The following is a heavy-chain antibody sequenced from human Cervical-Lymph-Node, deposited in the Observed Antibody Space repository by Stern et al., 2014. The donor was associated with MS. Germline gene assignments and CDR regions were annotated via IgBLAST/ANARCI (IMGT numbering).Heavy chain of an antibody. Sequence: QVQLVQSGPEVKKPGASVKVSCKASGYTFTGYGISWVRQATGQGLEWMAWISTFNGNNYYAQKFQDRVTMTTDTSTNTTYMELRSLTSDDTAMYYCAREGPFWSAYNPFDPWGQGTLVTVSS. CDR2: ISTFNGNN. V-gene: IGHV1-18*01. CDR1: GYTFTGYG. CDR3: AREGPFWSAYNPFDP. J-gene: IGHJ5*02. D-gene: IGHD3-3*01.